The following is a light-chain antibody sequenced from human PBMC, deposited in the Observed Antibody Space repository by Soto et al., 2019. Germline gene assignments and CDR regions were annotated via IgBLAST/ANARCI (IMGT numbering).Light chain of an antibody. CDR3: QQRNNWPT. Sequence: EIVLTQSPVTLSLSPGERATLSCRASQSVSSDLVWYQQKPGLAPRLLIYDASSRATGVPARFSGSGSGTDFTLTISSLEPEDFAVYYCQQRNNWPTFGGGTKVDIK. J-gene: IGKJ4*01. CDR2: DAS. V-gene: IGKV3-11*01. CDR1: QSVSSD.